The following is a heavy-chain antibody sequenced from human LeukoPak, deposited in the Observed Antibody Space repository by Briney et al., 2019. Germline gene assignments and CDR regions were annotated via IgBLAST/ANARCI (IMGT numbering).Heavy chain of an antibody. CDR2: ISGSGGST. V-gene: IGHV3-23*01. D-gene: IGHD6-13*01. CDR3: AKAAGYSSSWHLDY. Sequence: QPGGSLRLSCAASGFTFSSYAMSWVRQAPGKGLEWVSLISGSGGSTYYADSVKGRFTISRDNSKNTLYLQMISLRAEDTAVYYCAKAAGYSSSWHLDYWGQGTLVTVSP. CDR1: GFTFSSYA. J-gene: IGHJ4*02.